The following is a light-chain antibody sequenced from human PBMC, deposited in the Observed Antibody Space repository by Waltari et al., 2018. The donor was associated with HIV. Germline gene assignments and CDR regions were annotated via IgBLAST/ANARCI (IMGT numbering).Light chain of an antibody. CDR3: NSRDSSGNYLI. CDR1: SSNIGSKY. CDR2: KNN. J-gene: IGLJ2*01. Sequence: QSVLTQPPSASGTPGQRVTISCSGSSSNIGSKYVYWYQKLPGSAPKLLIYKNNQRPSGVPDRFSGSSSGNTASLTITGAQAEDEADYYCNSRDSSGNYLIFGGGTKLTVL. V-gene: IGLV1-47*01.